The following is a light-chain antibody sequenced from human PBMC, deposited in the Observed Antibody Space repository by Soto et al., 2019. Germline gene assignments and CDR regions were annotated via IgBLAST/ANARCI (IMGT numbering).Light chain of an antibody. J-gene: IGKJ1*01. Sequence: DVQMTQSPSALSASVGDGVTITCRASQGIGNYLAWFQQQPGKAPKRLIYFAYSVQYGVPSRFSGSGSGTEFTRTISGLQPEDFATYYCLQYSSYPWTFGQGTKVEI. CDR1: QGIGNY. CDR2: FAY. CDR3: LQYSSYPWT. V-gene: IGKV1-17*03.